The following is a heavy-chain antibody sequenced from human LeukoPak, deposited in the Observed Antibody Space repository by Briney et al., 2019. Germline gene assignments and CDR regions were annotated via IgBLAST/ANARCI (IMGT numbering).Heavy chain of an antibody. CDR1: GFTFTNYF. Sequence: ASVKVSCKASGFTFTNYFISWVRQAPGQGLECMGWISAYNGNTNYAQKLQGRVTMTTDTSTTTAYMELRSLRSDDTAVYYCARDGGYGDLRFDYWGQGTLVTVSS. V-gene: IGHV1-18*01. CDR2: ISAYNGNT. D-gene: IGHD4-17*01. J-gene: IGHJ4*02. CDR3: ARDGGYGDLRFDY.